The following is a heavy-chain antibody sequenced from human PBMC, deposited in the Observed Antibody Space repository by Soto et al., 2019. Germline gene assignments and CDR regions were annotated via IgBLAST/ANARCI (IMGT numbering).Heavy chain of an antibody. D-gene: IGHD1-26*01. Sequence: GGSLRLSCAASGFTFSSYAMHWVRQAPGKGLERVSAISSKGTSTYYANSVKGRFTISRDNAKKSLYLQMNSLRAEDTAVYYCARDIMGGYFDLWGRGTLVTVSS. V-gene: IGHV3-64*01. CDR2: ISSKGTST. CDR3: ARDIMGGYFDL. J-gene: IGHJ2*01. CDR1: GFTFSSYA.